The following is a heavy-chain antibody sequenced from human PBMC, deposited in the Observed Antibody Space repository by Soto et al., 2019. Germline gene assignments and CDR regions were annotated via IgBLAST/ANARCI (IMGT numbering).Heavy chain of an antibody. J-gene: IGHJ4*02. CDR3: VSSWGDHRCLDC. CDR1: GFSLSDQY. D-gene: IGHD2-21*02. V-gene: IGHV3-72*01. CDR2: TRNKVNSYTT. Sequence: PGGSLRLSCAVSGFSLSDQYMDWVRQAPGKGLEWVGRTRNKVNSYTTEYAASVKGRFTISRDDSKNSLYLQMNSLKTEDTAVYYCVSSWGDHRCLDCWGQGTLVTVSS.